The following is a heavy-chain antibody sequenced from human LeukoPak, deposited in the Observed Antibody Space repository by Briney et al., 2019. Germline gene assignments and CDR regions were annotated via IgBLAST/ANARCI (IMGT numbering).Heavy chain of an antibody. J-gene: IGHJ4*02. Sequence: ASVKVSCKASGYTFTGYYMHWVRHAPGQGLEWMGWINPNSGGTNYAQKFQGRVTMTRDTSISTAYMELSRLRSDDTAVYYCARGSGYDYYDSSGYPGAYWGQGTLVTVSS. CDR3: ARGSGYDYYDSSGYPGAY. D-gene: IGHD3-22*01. V-gene: IGHV1-2*02. CDR1: GYTFTGYY. CDR2: INPNSGGT.